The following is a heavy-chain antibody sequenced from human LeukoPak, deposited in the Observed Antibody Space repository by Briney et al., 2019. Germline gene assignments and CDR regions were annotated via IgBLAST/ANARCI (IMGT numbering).Heavy chain of an antibody. CDR3: IRALNGDKDY. J-gene: IGHJ4*02. CDR2: TDSDGSTT. CDR1: GFTFSSSW. D-gene: IGHD3-9*01. V-gene: IGHV3-74*01. Sequence: GGSLRLSCAASGFTFSSSWMHWVRQAPGKGLVWVSRTDSDGSTTTYADSVKGRFTIPRDNAKNTLYLQMNSLRAEDTAVYYCIRALNGDKDYWGQGTLVTVSS.